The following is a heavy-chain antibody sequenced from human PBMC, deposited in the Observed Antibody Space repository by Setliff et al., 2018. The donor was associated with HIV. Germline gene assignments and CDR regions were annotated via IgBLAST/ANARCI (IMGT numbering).Heavy chain of an antibody. Sequence: SETLSLTCTVSGGSISSSSYYWGWIRQPPGKGLEWIGSIYYSGNTYYNPSLKSRVTISVDTSRNQFSLRLSSVTAADTAIYYCARVPTSSWYVTTQRTKEYFHHWGQGTLVTVSS. CDR3: ARVPTSSWYVTTQRTKEYFHH. V-gene: IGHV4-39*07. D-gene: IGHD6-13*01. CDR1: GGSISSSSYY. J-gene: IGHJ1*01. CDR2: IYYSGNT.